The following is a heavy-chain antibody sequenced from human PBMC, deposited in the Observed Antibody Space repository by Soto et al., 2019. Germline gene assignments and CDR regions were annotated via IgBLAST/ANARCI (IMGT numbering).Heavy chain of an antibody. D-gene: IGHD4-17*01. CDR3: ATSYGDYITGYYFDY. CDR2: MNPYSGNT. J-gene: IGHJ4*02. Sequence: ASVKVSCKASGYTFTSYGISWLRQAPEQGLEWMGWMNPYSGNTGYAQKFQGRVTMTTNTSISTAYMELSSLRSEDTAVYYCATSYGDYITGYYFDYWGQGTLVTSPQ. CDR1: GYTFTSYG. V-gene: IGHV1-8*01.